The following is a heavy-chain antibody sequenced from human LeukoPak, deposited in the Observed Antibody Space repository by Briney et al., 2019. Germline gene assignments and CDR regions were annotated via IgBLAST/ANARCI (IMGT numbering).Heavy chain of an antibody. CDR1: GYAFTSYY. Sequence: ALVRVSCKASGYAFTSYYMHWVRQAPGQGLEWMGIINPSGGSTSYAQKFQGRVTMTRDTSTSTVYMELSSLRSEDTAVYYCARVAVPRTFDYWGQGTLVTVSS. J-gene: IGHJ4*02. CDR3: ARVAVPRTFDY. D-gene: IGHD6-19*01. V-gene: IGHV1-46*03. CDR2: INPSGGST.